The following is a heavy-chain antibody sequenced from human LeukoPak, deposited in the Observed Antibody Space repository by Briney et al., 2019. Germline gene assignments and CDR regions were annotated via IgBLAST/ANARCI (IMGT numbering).Heavy chain of an antibody. CDR2: ISSSSSYI. V-gene: IGHV3-21*01. CDR1: GFTLSSYS. D-gene: IGHD3-22*01. J-gene: IGHJ5*02. CDR3: ARTYYYDSSGYIEDWFDP. Sequence: GGSLRLSCAASGFTLSSYSMNCVRQAPGKGLEWVSSISSSSSYIYYADSVKGRFTISRDNAKKSLYLQMNSLRAEDTAVYYCARTYYYDSSGYIEDWFDPWGQGTLVTVSS.